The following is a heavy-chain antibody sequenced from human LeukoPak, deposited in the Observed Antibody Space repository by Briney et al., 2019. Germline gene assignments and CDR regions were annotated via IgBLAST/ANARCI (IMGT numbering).Heavy chain of an antibody. CDR3: ARDWEEYYGSGSYWYFDL. J-gene: IGHJ2*01. CDR1: DGSISSGGYY. D-gene: IGHD3-10*01. Sequence: SQTLSLTCTVSDGSISSGGYYWSWIRQHPGKGLEWIGYIYYSGSTYYNPSLKSRVTISVDTSKNQFSLKLSSVTAADTAVYYCARDWEEYYGSGSYWYFDLWGRGTLVTVSS. CDR2: IYYSGST. V-gene: IGHV4-31*03.